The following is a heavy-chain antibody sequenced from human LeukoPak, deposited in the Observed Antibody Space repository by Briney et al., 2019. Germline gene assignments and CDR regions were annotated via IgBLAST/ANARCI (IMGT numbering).Heavy chain of an antibody. CDR1: GFTFKSYA. Sequence: GGSLRLSCSASGFTFKSYAMHWVRQAPGKGLEYVSPINTNGANTYYADSVKGRFAISTDNSKNTLYLQMNSLRVEDTAVYFCAARKVRGVWFYLDYWGQGTLVTVSS. J-gene: IGHJ4*02. D-gene: IGHD3-10*01. V-gene: IGHV3-64*04. CDR3: AARKVRGVWFYLDY. CDR2: INTNGANT.